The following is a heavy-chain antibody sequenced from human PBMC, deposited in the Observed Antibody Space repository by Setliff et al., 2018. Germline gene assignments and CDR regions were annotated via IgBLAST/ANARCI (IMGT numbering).Heavy chain of an antibody. CDR3: ARSAANGGHDPFDI. J-gene: IGHJ3*02. D-gene: IGHD6-25*01. Sequence: PGGSLRLSCAASGFTVSTNYMSWVRQAPGKGLEWVSVIYSDGSRYYADSVKGRFTISRDTSKNSLYLQMNSLRADDTAVYYCARSAANGGHDPFDIWGQGTMVTVSS. CDR1: GFTVSTNY. CDR2: IYSDGSR. V-gene: IGHV3-53*01.